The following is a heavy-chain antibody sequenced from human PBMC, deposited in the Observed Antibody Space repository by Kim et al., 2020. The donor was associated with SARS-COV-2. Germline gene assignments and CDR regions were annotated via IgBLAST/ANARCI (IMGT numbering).Heavy chain of an antibody. CDR1: GFTFSNNY. J-gene: IGHJ4*01. Sequence: GGSLRLSCAASGFTFSNNYMSWVRQAPGKGLEWVSVICSGGSTYYADSVKGRCTISTNNSKNTLYLQINNLRTEDTTVYYCAGADCDNSSDDDVVNCGQG. D-gene: IGHD5-18*01. CDR3: AGADCDNSSDDDVVN. CDR2: ICSGGST. V-gene: IGHV3-53*01.